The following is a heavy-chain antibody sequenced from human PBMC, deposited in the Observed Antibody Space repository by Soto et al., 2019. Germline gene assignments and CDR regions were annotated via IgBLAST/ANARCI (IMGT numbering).Heavy chain of an antibody. CDR3: AKDFGGNPFEY. CDR1: GISFRSFA. D-gene: IGHD2-15*01. Sequence: PGGSLRLSCAASGISFRSFAMSWVRQAPGKGLEWVSAIGPTGRSTFYADSVRGRFTISRDNSRNTFYLQLNSLRVEDTAVYYCAKDFGGNPFEYWGQGTLVTVSS. V-gene: IGHV3-23*01. J-gene: IGHJ4*02. CDR2: IGPTGRST.